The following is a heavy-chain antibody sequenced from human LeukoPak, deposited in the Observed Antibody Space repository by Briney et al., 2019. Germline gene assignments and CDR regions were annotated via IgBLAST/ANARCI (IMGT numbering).Heavy chain of an antibody. D-gene: IGHD6-19*01. CDR3: ARVLASSGWYSEGTYYFDY. V-gene: IGHV1-69*13. CDR1: GYTFTSYY. J-gene: IGHJ4*02. Sequence: ASVKVSCKASGYTFTSYYMHWVRQAPGQGLEWMGGIIPIFGTANYAQKFQGRVTITADESTSTAYMELSNLRSEDTAVYYCARVLASSGWYSEGTYYFDYWGQGTLVTVSS. CDR2: IIPIFGTA.